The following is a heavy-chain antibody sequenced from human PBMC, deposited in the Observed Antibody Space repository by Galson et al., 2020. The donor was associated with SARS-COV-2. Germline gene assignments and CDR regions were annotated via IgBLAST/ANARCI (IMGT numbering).Heavy chain of an antibody. V-gene: IGHV4-39*01. CDR1: GGTISSSSYY. D-gene: IGHD1-26*01. J-gene: IGHJ4*02. CDR3: ARKACELVDSGSFDY. CDR2: IYYSGST. Sequence: SGTLSLTGTVSGGTISSSSYYWGWSRQPQGRGLEWSGSIYYSGSTYYNPSLKSRATISVDTSKNQFSLKLSSGTAADTAVYYCARKACELVDSGSFDYWGQGTLVTVSS.